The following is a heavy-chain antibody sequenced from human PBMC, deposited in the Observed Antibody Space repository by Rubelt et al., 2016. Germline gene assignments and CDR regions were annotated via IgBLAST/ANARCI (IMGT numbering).Heavy chain of an antibody. Sequence: MRRQQWGAGLFRPSQTLSLTCGVYGGSFSNYYWTWIRQPPGKGLEWIGDINKSGNTDYNPSLKSRVTISVDTSKNQFSLKLSSVTAADTAVYYCARGLFPGIAGRCFWGQGTLVTVS. CDR1: GGSFSNYY. CDR3: ARGLFPGIAGRCF. J-gene: IGHJ1*01. V-gene: IGHV4-34*01. D-gene: IGHD6-13*01. CDR2: INKSGNT.